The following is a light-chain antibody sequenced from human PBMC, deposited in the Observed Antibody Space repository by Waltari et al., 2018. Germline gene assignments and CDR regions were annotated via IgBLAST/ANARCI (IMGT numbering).Light chain of an antibody. CDR3: QQYYSIALN. CDR2: AAS. J-gene: IGKJ4*01. CDR1: QVIGNA. Sequence: DIQMTQSTSYLSASVGDRVTITCRASQVIGNALAWYQQKPGKAPKLLFYAASRLESGVPSRFSGSGSGTDYTLTISSLQPEDFATYYCQQYYSIALNFGGGTKVEIK. V-gene: IGKV1-NL1*01.